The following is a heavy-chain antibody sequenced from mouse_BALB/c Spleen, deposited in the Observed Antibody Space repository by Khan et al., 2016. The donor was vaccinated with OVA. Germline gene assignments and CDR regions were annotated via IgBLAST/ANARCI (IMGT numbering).Heavy chain of an antibody. J-gene: IGHJ3*01. D-gene: IGHD2-14*01. CDR2: INPSSGYT. Sequence: QVRLQQSGAELARPGASVKMSCKASGYTFTSYTMHWVKQRPGQGLEWIGHINPSSGYTNYNQKFKDKATLTADKSSRIAYMQLSSLTSEDSVVYYCAREGAYYRSDGWFAYWGQGTLVTVSA. V-gene: IGHV1-4*01. CDR1: GYTFTSYT. CDR3: AREGAYYRSDGWFAY.